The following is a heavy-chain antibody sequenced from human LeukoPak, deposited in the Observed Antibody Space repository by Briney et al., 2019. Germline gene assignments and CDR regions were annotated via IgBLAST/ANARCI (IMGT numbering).Heavy chain of an antibody. D-gene: IGHD3-22*01. CDR3: ASQPPYYYDSSGYYTFDY. J-gene: IGHJ4*02. Sequence: ASVKVSCKASGGTFSSYAISWVRQAPGQGLEWMGWINPNSGGTNYAQKFQGRVTMTRDTSISTAYMELSRLRSDDTAVYYCASQPPYYYDSSGYYTFDYWGQGTLVTVSS. CDR2: INPNSGGT. CDR1: GGTFSSYA. V-gene: IGHV1-2*02.